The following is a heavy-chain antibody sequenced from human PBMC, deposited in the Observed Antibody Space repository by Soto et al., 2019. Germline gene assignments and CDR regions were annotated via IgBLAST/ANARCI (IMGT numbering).Heavy chain of an antibody. CDR3: AKAITNRLRVVEY. CDR2: ISGSGESR. CDR1: GFTFSSYG. V-gene: IGHV3-23*01. D-gene: IGHD4-17*01. Sequence: GGSLRLSCAASGFTFSSYGMHWVRQAPGKGLEWVSGISGSGESRYHADPVKGRFTISRDNSKNTLYLQMNSLRAEDTAIYYCAKAITNRLRVVEYWGQGTQVTVSS. J-gene: IGHJ4*02.